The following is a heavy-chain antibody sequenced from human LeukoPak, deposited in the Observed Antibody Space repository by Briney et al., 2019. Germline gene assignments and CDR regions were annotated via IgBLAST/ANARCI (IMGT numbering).Heavy chain of an antibody. D-gene: IGHD2-21*02. CDR2: IYYSGST. V-gene: IGHV4-30-4*01. J-gene: IGHJ3*02. Sequence: LQTLSLTCTVSGGSISSGDYYWSWIRQPPGKGLEWIGYIYYSGSTYYNPSLKSRVTISVDTSKNQFSLKLSSVTAADTAVYYCARDGGGDYYAFDIWGQGTMVTVSS. CDR1: GGSISSGDYY. CDR3: ARDGGGDYYAFDI.